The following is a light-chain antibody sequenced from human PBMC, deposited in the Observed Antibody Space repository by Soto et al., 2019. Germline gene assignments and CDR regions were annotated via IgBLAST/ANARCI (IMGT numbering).Light chain of an antibody. V-gene: IGKV1-33*01. Sequence: DIQMTQSPSSLSASVGDRVTITCQASQDIKNYLNWYQQKSGKAPKLLIYDASDLETGVPSRFSGSGSGTDFTFTINSLQPEDIATYYCQQYDNLPLTFGGGTMVEIK. J-gene: IGKJ4*01. CDR3: QQYDNLPLT. CDR2: DAS. CDR1: QDIKNY.